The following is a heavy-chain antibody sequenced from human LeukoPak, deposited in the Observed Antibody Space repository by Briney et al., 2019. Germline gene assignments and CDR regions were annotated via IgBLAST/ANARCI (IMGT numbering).Heavy chain of an antibody. Sequence: PGGSLRLSCAASGFTFSNAWMSWVRQAPGKGLKWVGRIKRKTDGGTTDHAAPVKGRFTISRDDSKNTLYLQMTSLKTEDTAVYYCTTDRPYCSGGSCYSTSYFDYWGQGTLVTVSS. D-gene: IGHD2-15*01. CDR3: TTDRPYCSGGSCYSTSYFDY. J-gene: IGHJ4*02. CDR2: IKRKTDGGTT. CDR1: GFTFSNAW. V-gene: IGHV3-15*01.